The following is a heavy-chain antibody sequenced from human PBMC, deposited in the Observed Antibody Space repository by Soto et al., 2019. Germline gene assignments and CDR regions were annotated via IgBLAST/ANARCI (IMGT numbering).Heavy chain of an antibody. CDR3: ARAPSPPRAARPPASYYYYYYGMDV. V-gene: IGHV1-69*13. CDR1: GGTFSSYA. CDR2: IIPIFGTA. D-gene: IGHD6-6*01. Sequence: ASVKVSCKASGGTFSSYAISWVRQAPGQGLEWMGGIIPIFGTANYAQKFQGRVTITADESTSTAYMELSSLRSEDTAVYYCARAPSPPRAARPPASYYYYYYGMDVWGQGTTVTVSS. J-gene: IGHJ6*02.